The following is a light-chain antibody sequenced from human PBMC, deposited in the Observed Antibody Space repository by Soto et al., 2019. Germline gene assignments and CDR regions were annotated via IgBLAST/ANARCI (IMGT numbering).Light chain of an antibody. CDR2: DVS. V-gene: IGLV2-14*01. J-gene: IGLJ2*01. CDR3: SSYTSPTTQVV. CDR1: SSDVGGYNY. Sequence: QSALTQPASVSGAPGQSITMSCTGTSSDVGGYNYVSWYQQDPGKAPKLMIYDVSNRPSGISNRFSGSKSGNTASLTISGLQDEDEADYSCSSYTSPTTQVVFGGGTKLTVL.